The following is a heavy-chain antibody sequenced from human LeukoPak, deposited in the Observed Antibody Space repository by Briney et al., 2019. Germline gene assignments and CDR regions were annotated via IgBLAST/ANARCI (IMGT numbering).Heavy chain of an antibody. CDR3: ARGEVGPNHGRAFDI. CDR2: ITAYNENT. Sequence: GASVRVSCKASGYTFTSYGISWVRRAPGQGLQWRGWITAYNENTNYAQKFQGRVTMTTDTSTSTAYLELRSLRSDDTAVYYCARGEVGPNHGRAFDIWGQGTMVTVSS. CDR1: GYTFTSYG. D-gene: IGHD1-26*01. V-gene: IGHV1-18*01. J-gene: IGHJ3*02.